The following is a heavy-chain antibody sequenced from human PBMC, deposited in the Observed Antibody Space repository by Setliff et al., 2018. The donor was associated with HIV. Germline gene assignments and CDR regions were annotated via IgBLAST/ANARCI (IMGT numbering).Heavy chain of an antibody. CDR3: TKDVNWKLEY. D-gene: IGHD1-1*01. Sequence: GGSLRLSCAASGFTFNSYGMHWVRQAPGKGLEWVANIRQDGNVFYYVDSVNGRFTISRDNAKNSLYLHMNSLRGEDTAVYYCTKDVNWKLEYWGQGALVTVPQ. CDR2: IRQDGNVF. CDR1: GFTFNSYG. V-gene: IGHV3-7*01. J-gene: IGHJ4*02.